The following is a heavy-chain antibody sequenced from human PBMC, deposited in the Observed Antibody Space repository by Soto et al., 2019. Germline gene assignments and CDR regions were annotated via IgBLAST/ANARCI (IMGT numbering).Heavy chain of an antibody. Sequence: QVQLVESGGGVVQPGRSLRLSCAASGFTFSSNGMHWVRQAPGKGLEWVAVISYDGSNKHYADSVKGRFTISRDNSKNAVYLQMNSLRAQHTAVYYWSKGGENWNAWVVDYSYALDVWGQGTAVTVSS. CDR3: SKGGENWNAWVVDYSYALDV. V-gene: IGHV3-30*18. CDR1: GFTFSSNG. D-gene: IGHD1-1*01. CDR2: ISYDGSNK. J-gene: IGHJ6*02.